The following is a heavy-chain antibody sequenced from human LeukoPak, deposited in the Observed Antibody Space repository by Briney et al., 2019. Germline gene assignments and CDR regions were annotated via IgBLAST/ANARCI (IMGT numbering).Heavy chain of an antibody. D-gene: IGHD5-18*01. Sequence: GGSLRLSCAASGFTFSGYSMNWVRQAPGKGLEWVASTSSSSPYIYYTDSVKGRFTISRDNAKNSLYLRMNSLRAEDTAVYYCARLYSRVGPFDYWGQGTLVTVSS. CDR3: ARLYSRVGPFDY. CDR1: GFTFSGYS. CDR2: TSSSSPYI. V-gene: IGHV3-21*01. J-gene: IGHJ4*02.